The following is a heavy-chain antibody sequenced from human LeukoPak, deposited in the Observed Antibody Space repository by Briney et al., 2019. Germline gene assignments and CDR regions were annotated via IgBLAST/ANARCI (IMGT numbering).Heavy chain of an antibody. CDR1: GGSFSGYY. CDR2: INHSGST. J-gene: IGHJ6*03. V-gene: IGHV4-34*01. Sequence: SETLSLTCAVYGGSFSGYYWSWIRQPPGKGLEWIGEINHSGSTNYNPSLKSRVTISVDTSKNQFFLKLSSVTAADTAVYYCARGVSYYDSSGYYSYYYMDVWGKGTTVTISS. D-gene: IGHD3-22*01. CDR3: ARGVSYYDSSGYYSYYYMDV.